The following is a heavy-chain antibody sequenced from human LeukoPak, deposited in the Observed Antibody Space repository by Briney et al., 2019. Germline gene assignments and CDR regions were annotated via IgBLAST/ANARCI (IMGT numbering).Heavy chain of an antibody. V-gene: IGHV1-18*01. J-gene: IGHJ4*02. Sequence: ASVKVSCKASGYTFNNYGINWVRQAPGQGLEWMAWISVSNGNTNFALRLQGRVTMTTDTSTSTAYMELRSLTSDDTAVYYCVRDLSSSGWYDTAGYWGQGTLVTVSS. CDR2: ISVSNGNT. CDR3: VRDLSSSGWYDTAGY. CDR1: GYTFNNYG. D-gene: IGHD6-19*01.